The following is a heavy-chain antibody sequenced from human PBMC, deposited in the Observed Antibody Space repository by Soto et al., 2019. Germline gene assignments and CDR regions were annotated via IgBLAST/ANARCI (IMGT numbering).Heavy chain of an antibody. V-gene: IGHV4-39*01. D-gene: IGHD3-3*01. J-gene: IGHJ5*02. CDR2: IYYSGST. CDR1: GGSISSSSYY. Sequence: SETLSLTCTVSGGSISSSSYYWGWIRQPPGKGLEWIGSIYYSGSTYYNPSLKSRVTISVDTSKNQFSLKLSSVTAADTAVYYCATSRFLEWLSPWGQGTLVTVSS. CDR3: ATSRFLEWLSP.